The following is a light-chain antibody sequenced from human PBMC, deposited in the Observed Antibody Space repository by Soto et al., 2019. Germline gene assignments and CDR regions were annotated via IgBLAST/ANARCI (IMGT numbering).Light chain of an antibody. J-gene: IGKJ1*01. Sequence: DIQLTQSPXTLSASVGARVTITCRASQRITSWLAWYQHKPGKAPKLLIFGASTMHSGVPSRFSSSGSGTEFTLTITNLQPPDVATYYCQKYDMDPPATFGQGTKVDIK. CDR1: QRITSW. CDR2: GAS. V-gene: IGKV1-27*01. CDR3: QKYDMDPPAT.